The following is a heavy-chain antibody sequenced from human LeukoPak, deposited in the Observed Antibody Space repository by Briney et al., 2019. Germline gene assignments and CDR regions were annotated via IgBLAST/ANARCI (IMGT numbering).Heavy chain of an antibody. D-gene: IGHD2-2*02. J-gene: IGHJ6*03. CDR3: ARVVPAAIPYYYYYYMDV. CDR2: IYYSGST. Sequence: SETLSLTCTVSGGSVSSSSYYWGWIRQPPGKGLEWIGSIYYSGSTYYNPSLKSRVTISVDTSKNQFSLKLSSVTAADTAVYYCARVVPAAIPYYYYYYMDVWGKGTTVTVSS. V-gene: IGHV4-39*07. CDR1: GGSVSSSSYY.